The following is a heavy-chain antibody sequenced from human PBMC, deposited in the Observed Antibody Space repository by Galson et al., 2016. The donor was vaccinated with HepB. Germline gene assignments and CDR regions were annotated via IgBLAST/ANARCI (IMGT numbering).Heavy chain of an antibody. CDR3: AKDVGGDAFCEY. D-gene: IGHD2-21*01. CDR2: ISDSGSNT. J-gene: IGHJ4*02. CDR1: GFIFSSCG. Sequence: SLRLSCAASGFIFSSCGMSWVRQAPGEGLEWVSTISDSGSNTNYADSVGGRFTISRDNSKNTLYLQKKSLRAEDTAVYYCAKDVGGDAFCEYWGQGALVTVSA. V-gene: IGHV3-23*01.